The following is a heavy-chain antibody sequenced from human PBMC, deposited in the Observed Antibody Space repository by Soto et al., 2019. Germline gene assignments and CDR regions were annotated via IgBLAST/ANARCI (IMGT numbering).Heavy chain of an antibody. J-gene: IGHJ4*02. Sequence: ASVKVSCKASGYTFTSYGISWVRQAPGQGLEWMGWISAYNGNTNYAQKLQGRVTMTTDTSTSTAYMELRSLRSDDTAVYYCARGLRFLEWLFPFDYWGQGTLVTVSS. V-gene: IGHV1-18*01. CDR2: ISAYNGNT. D-gene: IGHD3-3*01. CDR1: GYTFTSYG. CDR3: ARGLRFLEWLFPFDY.